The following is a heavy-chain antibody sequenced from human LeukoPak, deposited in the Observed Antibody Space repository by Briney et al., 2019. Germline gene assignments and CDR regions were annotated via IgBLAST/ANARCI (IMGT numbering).Heavy chain of an antibody. CDR3: ARRGCSSTSCSFDY. CDR1: GGTFSSYA. Sequence: SVKVSCKASGGTFSSYAISWVRQAPGQGLEWMGGIIPIFGTATYAQKFQGRVTITADESTSTAYMELSSLRSEDTAVYYCARRGCSSTSCSFDYWGQGTLVTVSS. CDR2: IIPIFGTA. D-gene: IGHD2-2*01. V-gene: IGHV1-69*01. J-gene: IGHJ4*02.